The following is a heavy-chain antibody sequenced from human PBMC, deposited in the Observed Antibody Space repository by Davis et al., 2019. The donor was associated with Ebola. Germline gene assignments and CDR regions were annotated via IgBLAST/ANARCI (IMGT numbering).Heavy chain of an antibody. CDR2: MNPNSGNT. D-gene: IGHD5-24*01. Sequence: AASVKVSCKASGYTFTSYDINWVRQATGQGLEWMGWMNPNSGNTGYAQKFQGRVTMTRSTSISTAYMELSSLRSEDTAVYYCARDWGMATPFNYWGQGTLVTVSS. J-gene: IGHJ4*02. V-gene: IGHV1-8*01. CDR1: GYTFTSYD. CDR3: ARDWGMATPFNY.